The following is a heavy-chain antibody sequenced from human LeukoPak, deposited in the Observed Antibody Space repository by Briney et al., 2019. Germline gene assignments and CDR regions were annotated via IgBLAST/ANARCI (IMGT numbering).Heavy chain of an antibody. J-gene: IGHJ6*03. D-gene: IGHD1-26*01. Sequence: GGSLRLSCAASGFTFSSYGMHWVRQAPGKGLEWVAFIRYDGSNKYYADSVKGRFTISRDNAKNSLYLQMNSLRAEDTAVYYCARDPYSGSYGDYYYYYMDVWGKGTTVTISS. CDR2: IRYDGSNK. CDR3: ARDPYSGSYGDYYYYYMDV. V-gene: IGHV3-30*02. CDR1: GFTFSSYG.